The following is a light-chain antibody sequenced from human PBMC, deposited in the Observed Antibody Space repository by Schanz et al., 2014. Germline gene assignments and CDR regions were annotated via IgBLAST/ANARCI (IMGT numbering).Light chain of an antibody. J-gene: IGLJ3*02. CDR3: CSYAGRPWV. V-gene: IGLV1-40*01. Sequence: QSVLTQPPSASGAPGQRVTISCTGSSSNIGAGYDVHWYQQLPGTAPKLLIYGNSNRPSGVPDRFSGSKSGTSASLAITGLQAEDEADYYCCSYAGRPWVFGGGTKLTVL. CDR1: SSNIGAGYD. CDR2: GNS.